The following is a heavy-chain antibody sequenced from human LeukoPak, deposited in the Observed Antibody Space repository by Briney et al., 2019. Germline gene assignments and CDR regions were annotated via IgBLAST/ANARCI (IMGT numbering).Heavy chain of an antibody. CDR2: ISYDGSNK. CDR3: AKDLVRLIAAAVLDY. D-gene: IGHD6-13*01. Sequence: GGSLRLSCAASGFTFSSYGMHWVRQAPGKGLEWVAVISYDGSNKYYADSVKGRFTISRDNSKNTLYLQMNSLRAEDTAVYYCAKDLVRLIAAAVLDYWGQGTLVTVSS. V-gene: IGHV3-30*18. J-gene: IGHJ4*02. CDR1: GFTFSSYG.